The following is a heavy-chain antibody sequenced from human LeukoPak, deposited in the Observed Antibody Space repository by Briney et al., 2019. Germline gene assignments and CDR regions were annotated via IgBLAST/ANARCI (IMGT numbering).Heavy chain of an antibody. D-gene: IGHD1-26*01. CDR1: GSTFSSYS. CDR2: ISSSSSYI. V-gene: IGHV3-21*01. Sequence: GGSLRLSCAASGSTFSSYSMNWVRQAPGKGLEWVSSISSSSSYIYYADSVKGRFTISRDNAKNSLYLQMNSLRAEDTAVYYCAREVAYSGSNYGMDVWGQGTTVTVSS. CDR3: AREVAYSGSNYGMDV. J-gene: IGHJ6*02.